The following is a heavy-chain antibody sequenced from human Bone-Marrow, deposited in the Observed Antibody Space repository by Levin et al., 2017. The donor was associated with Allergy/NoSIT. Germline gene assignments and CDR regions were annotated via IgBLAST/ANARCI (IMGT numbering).Heavy chain of an antibody. V-gene: IGHV4-59*01. CDR1: GGSISSYY. Sequence: SQTLSLTCTVSGGSISSYYWSWIRQPPGKGLEWIGYIYYSGSTNYNPSLKSRVTISVDTSKNQFSLKLSSVTAADTAVYYCARVIAVAGTRRGLYWYFDLWGRGTLVTVSS. CDR3: ARVIAVAGTRRGLYWYFDL. J-gene: IGHJ2*01. CDR2: IYYSGST. D-gene: IGHD6-19*01.